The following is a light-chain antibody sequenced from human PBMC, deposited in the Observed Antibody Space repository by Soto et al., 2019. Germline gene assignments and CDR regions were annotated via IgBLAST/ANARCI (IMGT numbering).Light chain of an antibody. CDR1: QSISSW. CDR2: KAS. Sequence: DIQMTQSPSTLSASVGDRVTITCRASQSISSWLAWYQQKPGKAPKLLIYKASTLESGVPSRFSGSGSGTEFTLTISSLQPDDFATYYCQLSFTFRPGTKVDIK. V-gene: IGKV1-5*03. CDR3: QLSFT. J-gene: IGKJ3*01.